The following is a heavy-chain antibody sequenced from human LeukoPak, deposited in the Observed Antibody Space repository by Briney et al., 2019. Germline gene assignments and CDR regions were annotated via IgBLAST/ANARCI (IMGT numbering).Heavy chain of an antibody. D-gene: IGHD4-17*01. CDR3: ARVDYGDPPYYFDY. CDR2: ISSSSSYI. J-gene: IGHJ4*02. V-gene: IGHV3-21*01. CDR1: GFTFSSYS. Sequence: GGSLRLSCAASGFTFSSYSMNWVRQAPGKGLEWVSSISSSSSYIYYADSVKGRFTISRDNAKNSPYLQMNSLRAEDTAVYYCARVDYGDPPYYFDYWGQGTLVTVSS.